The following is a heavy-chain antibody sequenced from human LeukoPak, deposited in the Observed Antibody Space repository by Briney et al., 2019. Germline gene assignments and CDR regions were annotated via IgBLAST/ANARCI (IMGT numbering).Heavy chain of an antibody. V-gene: IGHV3-7*04. CDR2: IKQDGSET. CDR3: ARVGYCSGGSCFNDAFDL. D-gene: IGHD2-15*01. Sequence: RGSLRLSCAASGFTFNTYWMTWVRQAPGKGLEWVTNIKQDGSETYYVDSVRGRFTISRDNAKNSLYLQMNSLRAEDTAVYYCARVGYCSGGSCFNDAFDLWGQGTRVTVSS. J-gene: IGHJ3*01. CDR1: GFTFNTYW.